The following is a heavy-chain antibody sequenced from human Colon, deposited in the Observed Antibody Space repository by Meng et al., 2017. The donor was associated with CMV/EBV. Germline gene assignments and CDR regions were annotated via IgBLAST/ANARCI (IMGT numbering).Heavy chain of an antibody. V-gene: IGHV7-4-1*01. D-gene: IGHD3-9*01. J-gene: IGHJ4*02. Sequence: ASGDTSTAYAMSWVRQAPGRGLEWMGWINTNTGNPTYAQGFTGRFVFSFDTSINTAYLDIRSLKIEDTAVYFCALEDILTGQYSFDYWGQGSLVTSPQ. CDR3: ALEDILTGQYSFDY. CDR2: INTNTGNP. CDR1: GDTSTAYA.